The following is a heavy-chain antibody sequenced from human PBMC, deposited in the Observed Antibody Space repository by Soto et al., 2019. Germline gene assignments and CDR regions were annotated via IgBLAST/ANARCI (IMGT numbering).Heavy chain of an antibody. Sequence: GASVKVSCKVSGYTLTELSMHWVRQAPGKGPEWMGGFDPEDGETIYAQKFQGRVTMTEDTSTDTAYMELSSLRSEDTAVYYCATDRGSYETLNAFDIWGQGTMVTVSS. V-gene: IGHV1-24*01. D-gene: IGHD1-26*01. J-gene: IGHJ3*02. CDR2: FDPEDGET. CDR3: ATDRGSYETLNAFDI. CDR1: GYTLTELS.